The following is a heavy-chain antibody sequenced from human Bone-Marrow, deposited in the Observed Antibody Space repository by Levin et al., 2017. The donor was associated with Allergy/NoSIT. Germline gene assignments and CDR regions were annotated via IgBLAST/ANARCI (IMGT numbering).Heavy chain of an antibody. D-gene: IGHD6-19*01. J-gene: IGHJ2*01. CDR3: AKQGSSLPYWYFHV. CDR1: GFNFNNYA. Sequence: GGSLRLSCTASGFNFNNYAMSWVRLAPGKGLEWVSSITGNTATTYYADSVKGRFTISRDNSNNTLSLQMTSLGAEDSAIYYCAKQGSSLPYWYFHVWGRGTLVSVSS. CDR2: ITGNTATT. V-gene: IGHV3-23*01.